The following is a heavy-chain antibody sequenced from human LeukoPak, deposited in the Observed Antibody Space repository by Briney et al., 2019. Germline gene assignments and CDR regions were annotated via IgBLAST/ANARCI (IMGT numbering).Heavy chain of an antibody. CDR2: ISGSGGST. D-gene: IGHD4-17*01. CDR1: GFTFSSYA. V-gene: IGHV3-23*01. CDR3: AKSPTGLSYNWFDP. Sequence: QPGGSLRLSCAASGFTFSSYAMSWVRRAPGKGLEWVSAISGSGGSTYYADSVKGRFTISRDNSKNTLYLQMNSLRAEDTAVYYCAKSPTGLSYNWFDPWGQGTLVTVSS. J-gene: IGHJ5*02.